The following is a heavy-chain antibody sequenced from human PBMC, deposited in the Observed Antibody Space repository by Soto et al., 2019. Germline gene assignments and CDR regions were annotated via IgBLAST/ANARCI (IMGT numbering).Heavy chain of an antibody. CDR1: GFSLSNARMG. V-gene: IGHV2-26*01. Sequence: QVTLKESGPVLVKPTETLTLTCTVSGFSLSNARMGVSWIRQPPGKALEGLAHIFSNDEKSYSTSLKSRLTISKDTDTSQVVLTMSNRDAVDTATYFCARMRHFDFWSGYYFDYWGQGTLVTVSS. D-gene: IGHD3-3*01. J-gene: IGHJ4*02. CDR3: ARMRHFDFWSGYYFDY. CDR2: IFSNDEK.